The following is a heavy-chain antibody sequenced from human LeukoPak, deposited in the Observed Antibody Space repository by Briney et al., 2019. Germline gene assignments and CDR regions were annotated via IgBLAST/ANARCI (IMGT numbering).Heavy chain of an antibody. D-gene: IGHD3-3*01. CDR1: GYTFTGYY. CDR2: INPNSGGT. V-gene: IGHV1-2*02. Sequence: SVKVSCKASGYTFTGYYMHWVRQAPGQGLEWMGWINPNSGGTNYAQKFQGRVTMTRDTSISTAYMELSRLRSDDTAVYYCARPYYDFWSGYAPPSYWGQGTLVTVSS. J-gene: IGHJ4*02. CDR3: ARPYYDFWSGYAPPSY.